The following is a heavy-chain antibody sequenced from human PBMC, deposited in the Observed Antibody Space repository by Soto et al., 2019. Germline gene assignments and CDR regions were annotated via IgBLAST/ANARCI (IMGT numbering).Heavy chain of an antibody. Sequence: SETLSLTCTVSGATITFGGYSLSWIRQTPGKGLEWIGYINHLETTFYNPSFESRLTLSIDRAKNQFSLKLHSMSAADRAVYFCARGGGDDSFDYWGQGILVTVSP. D-gene: IGHD2-21*02. CDR1: GATITFGGYS. CDR3: ARGGGDDSFDY. V-gene: IGHV4-30-2*01. CDR2: INHLETT. J-gene: IGHJ4*02.